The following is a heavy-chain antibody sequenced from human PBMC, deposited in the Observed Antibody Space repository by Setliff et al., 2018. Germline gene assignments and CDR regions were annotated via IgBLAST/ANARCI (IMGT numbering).Heavy chain of an antibody. D-gene: IGHD2-2*01. Sequence: PGESLKISCKASGYNFLDYWIGWVRQMPGKGLEWMGIIYPDDSDTRYSPSVQGPFTISADKSINTAYLQWSSLKASDTAIYYCTRHEDRNKCTSSSCYRENDAFDVWGQGAMVTVSS. J-gene: IGHJ3*01. CDR2: IYPDDSDT. CDR1: GYNFLDYW. V-gene: IGHV5-51*01. CDR3: TRHEDRNKCTSSSCYRENDAFDV.